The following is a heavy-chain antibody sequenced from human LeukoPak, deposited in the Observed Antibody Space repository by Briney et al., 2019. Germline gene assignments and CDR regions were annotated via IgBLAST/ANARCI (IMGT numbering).Heavy chain of an antibody. Sequence: TGGSLRLSCAASGFTFSSYEMNWVRQAPGKGLEWVSSISSSSSYIYYADSVKGRFTISRDNAKNSLYLQMNSLRAEDTAVYYCAELGITMIGGVWGKGTTVTISS. CDR2: ISSSSSYI. V-gene: IGHV3-21*01. CDR3: AELGITMIGGV. CDR1: GFTFSSYE. D-gene: IGHD3-10*02. J-gene: IGHJ6*04.